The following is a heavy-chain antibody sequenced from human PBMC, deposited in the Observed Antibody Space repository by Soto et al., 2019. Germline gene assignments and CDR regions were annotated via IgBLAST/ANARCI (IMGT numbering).Heavy chain of an antibody. D-gene: IGHD6-13*01. CDR1: GGSFSGYY. J-gene: IGHJ5*02. V-gene: IGHV4-34*01. CDR2: INHSGST. CDR3: AREYSSSWFPIGNWFDP. Sequence: QVQLQQWGAGLLKPSETLSLTCAVYGGSFSGYYWSWIRQPPGKGLEWFGEINHSGSTNYNPSLKSRVTISVDTSKNQFSMKLSSVTAADTAVYYCAREYSSSWFPIGNWFDPWGQGTMVTVSS.